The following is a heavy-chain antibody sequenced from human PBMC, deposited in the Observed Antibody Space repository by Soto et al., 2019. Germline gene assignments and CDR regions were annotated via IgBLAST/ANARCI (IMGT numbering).Heavy chain of an antibody. CDR2: IGTAGDT. V-gene: IGHV3-13*01. J-gene: IGHJ3*02. CDR1: GFTFSSYD. Sequence: GGSLRLSCAASGFTFSSYDMHWVRQATGKGLEWVSAIGTAGDTYYPGSVKGRFTISRENAKNSLYLQMNSLRAGDTAVYYCARVEHYGDYLDAFDIWGQGTMVTVSS. CDR3: ARVEHYGDYLDAFDI. D-gene: IGHD4-17*01.